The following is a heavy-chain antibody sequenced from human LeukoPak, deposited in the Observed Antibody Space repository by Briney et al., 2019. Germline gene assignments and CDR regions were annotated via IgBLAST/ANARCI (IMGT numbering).Heavy chain of an antibody. J-gene: IGHJ6*02. Sequence: GGSLRLSCAASGFTFSSYAMHWVRQAPGKGLEWVAVISYDGSNKYYADSVKGRFTISRDNSKNTLYLQMNSLRAEDTAVYYCARDRIVVIPTYRMDVWGQGTTVTVSS. CDR3: ARDRIVVIPTYRMDV. CDR1: GFTFSSYA. CDR2: ISYDGSNK. D-gene: IGHD2-2*01. V-gene: IGHV3-30-3*01.